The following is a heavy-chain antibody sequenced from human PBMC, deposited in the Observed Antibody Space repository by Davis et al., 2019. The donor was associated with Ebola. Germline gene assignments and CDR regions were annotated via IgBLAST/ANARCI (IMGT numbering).Heavy chain of an antibody. J-gene: IGHJ4*02. Sequence: AASVKVSCKASGYTFTSYAMHWVRQAPGQRLEWMGWINAGNGNTKYSQKLQGRVTMTTDTSTSTAYMELRSLRSDDTAVYYCARDRSAYSYVSDYWGQGTLVTVSS. V-gene: IGHV1-3*01. CDR1: GYTFTSYA. CDR3: ARDRSAYSYVSDY. CDR2: INAGNGNT. D-gene: IGHD5-18*01.